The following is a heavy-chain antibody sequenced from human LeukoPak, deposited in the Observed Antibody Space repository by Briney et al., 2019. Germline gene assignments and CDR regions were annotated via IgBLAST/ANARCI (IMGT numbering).Heavy chain of an antibody. D-gene: IGHD5-18*01. J-gene: IGHJ4*02. CDR2: VNTGGGST. CDR1: GFTFISYA. Sequence: PGGSLRLSCAASGFTFISYAMSWVRQAPGKGLEWVSTVNTGGGSTYYADSVKGRFTISRDNSKNTLYLHMNSLRAEDTAIYYCARLGREGYSYAYFDYWGQGTLVTVSS. V-gene: IGHV3-23*01. CDR3: ARLGREGYSYAYFDY.